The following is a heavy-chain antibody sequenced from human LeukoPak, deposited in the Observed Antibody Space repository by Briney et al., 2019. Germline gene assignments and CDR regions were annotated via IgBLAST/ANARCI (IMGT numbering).Heavy chain of an antibody. CDR3: ARAPKSRYYYGSGSLS. CDR1: GGSFSGYY. D-gene: IGHD3-10*01. V-gene: IGHV4-34*01. Sequence: SETLSLTCAVYGGSFSGYYWSWIRQPPGKGLEWIGEINHSGSTNYNPSLKSRVTISVDTSKNQFSLKLSSVTAADTAVYYCARAPKSRYYYGSGSLSWGQGTLVTVSS. CDR2: INHSGST. J-gene: IGHJ5*02.